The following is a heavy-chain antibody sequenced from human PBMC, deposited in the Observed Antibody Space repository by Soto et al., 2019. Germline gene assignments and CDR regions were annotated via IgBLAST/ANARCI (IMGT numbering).Heavy chain of an antibody. CDR3: ARGSGSYDY. CDR2: IYYSGST. J-gene: IGHJ4*02. V-gene: IGHV4-59*01. D-gene: IGHD1-26*01. CDR1: GGSISSYY. Sequence: SETLSLTCTVSGGSISSYYWSWIRQPPGKGLEWIGYIYYSGSTNYNPSLKSRVTISVDTSKNQFSLKLSSVTAADTAVYYCARGSGSYDYWGQGTLVTVSS.